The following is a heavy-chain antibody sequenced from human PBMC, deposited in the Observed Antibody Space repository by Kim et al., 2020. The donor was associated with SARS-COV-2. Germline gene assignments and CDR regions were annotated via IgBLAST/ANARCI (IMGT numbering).Heavy chain of an antibody. CDR2: INHSGST. V-gene: IGHV4-34*01. Sequence: SETLSLTCAVYGGSFSGYYWSWIRQPPGKGLEWIGEINHSGSTNYNPSLKSRVTISVDTSKNQFSPKLSSVTAADTAVYYCARYGGGAILKLFAGLHYYGMDVWGQGTTVTVSS. CDR1: GGSFSGYY. D-gene: IGHD3-16*01. CDR3: ARYGGGAILKLFAGLHYYGMDV. J-gene: IGHJ6*02.